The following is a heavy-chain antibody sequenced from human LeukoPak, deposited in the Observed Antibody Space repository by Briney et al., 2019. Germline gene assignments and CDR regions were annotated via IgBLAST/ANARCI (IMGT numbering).Heavy chain of an antibody. CDR2: IYYRGST. D-gene: IGHD3-10*01. CDR3: ARDRYGSGSLYYYYYYMDV. V-gene: IGHV4-39*07. J-gene: IGHJ6*03. CDR1: GFTVSSNY. Sequence: GSLRLSCAASGFTVSSNYMSWVRQAPGKGLEWIGSIYYRGSTYYNPSLRSRVTISVDTSKKQFSLKLTSVTAADTDVYYCARDRYGSGSLYYYYYYMDVWGKGTTVTVSS.